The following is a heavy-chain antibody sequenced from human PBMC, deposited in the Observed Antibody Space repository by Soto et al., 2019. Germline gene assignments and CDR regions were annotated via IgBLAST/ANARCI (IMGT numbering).Heavy chain of an antibody. V-gene: IGHV1-18*01. CDR1: GYTFSSFG. J-gene: IGHJ5*02. CDR2: ISAYNGNT. D-gene: IGHD6-19*01. Sequence: QVQLVQSGAEVKKPGASVKVSCKASGYTFSSFGINWVRQAPGQGLEWMGWISAYNGNTNYAQKLKGRVTMTTDKSKSTAYMELRSLRSDDTAVYYCARGGIAVVGVWFDPWGQGTLVTVSS. CDR3: ARGGIAVVGVWFDP.